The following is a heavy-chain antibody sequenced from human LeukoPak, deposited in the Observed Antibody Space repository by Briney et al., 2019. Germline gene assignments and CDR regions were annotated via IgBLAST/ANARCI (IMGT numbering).Heavy chain of an antibody. Sequence: GGSLRLSCAASGFTFSSYAMSWVRQAPGKGLEWVSAISGSGGSTYYADSVKGRFTISRDNSKNTLYLQMNSLRAEDTAVYYCAKGLDYDFWSGYAHYGIDVWGQGTTVTVSS. D-gene: IGHD3-3*01. CDR2: ISGSGGST. CDR1: GFTFSSYA. CDR3: AKGLDYDFWSGYAHYGIDV. J-gene: IGHJ6*02. V-gene: IGHV3-23*01.